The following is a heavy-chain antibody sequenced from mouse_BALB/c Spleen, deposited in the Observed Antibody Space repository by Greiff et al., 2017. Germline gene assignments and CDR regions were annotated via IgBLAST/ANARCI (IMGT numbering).Heavy chain of an antibody. D-gene: IGHD3-1*01. CDR2: ISSGGSYT. CDR3: ARHDGPPTSQFGN. V-gene: IGHV5-6*01. J-gene: IGHJ2*01. Sequence: EVKVVESGGDLVKPGGSLKLSCAASGFTFSSYGMSWVRQTPDKRLEWVATISSGGSYTYYPDSVKGRFTISRDNAKNTLYLQMSSLKSEDTAMYYCARHDGPPTSQFGNWGQGTTLTVSS. CDR1: GFTFSSYG.